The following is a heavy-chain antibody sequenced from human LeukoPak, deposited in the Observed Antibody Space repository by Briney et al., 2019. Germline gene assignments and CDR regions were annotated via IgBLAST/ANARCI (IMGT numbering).Heavy chain of an antibody. V-gene: IGHV3-20*04. D-gene: IGHD5/OR15-5a*01. CDR1: GFTFDDYG. CDR2: INWNGGST. CDR3: ARVLGLLPGY. J-gene: IGHJ4*02. Sequence: GGSLRLSCGASGFTFDDYGMSWVRQAPGKGLEWVSGINWNGGSTGYADSVKGRFTISRDNAKNSLYLQMNSLRAEDTAVYYCARVLGLLPGYWGQGTLVTVSS.